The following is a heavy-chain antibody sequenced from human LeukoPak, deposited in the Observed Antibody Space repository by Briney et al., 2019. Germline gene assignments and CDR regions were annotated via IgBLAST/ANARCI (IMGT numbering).Heavy chain of an antibody. CDR1: GYSISSGYY. CDR3: ARAEYCSSTSCYKFSFDY. V-gene: IGHV4-38-2*02. D-gene: IGHD2-2*02. CDR2: IYHSGST. J-gene: IGHJ4*02. Sequence: SETLSLTCTVSGYSISSGYYWGWIRQPPGKGLEWIGSIYHSGSTYYNPSLKSRVTISVDTSKNQLSLKLSSVTAADTAVYYCARAEYCSSTSCYKFSFDYWGQGTLVTVSS.